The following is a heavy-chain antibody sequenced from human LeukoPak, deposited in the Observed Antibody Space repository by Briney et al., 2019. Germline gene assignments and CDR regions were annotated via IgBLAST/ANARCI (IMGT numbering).Heavy chain of an antibody. CDR2: LDSGDST. D-gene: IGHD6-19*01. CDR1: GFTVNSHY. V-gene: IGHV3-53*01. Sequence: PGGSLRLSCAASGFTVNSHYMSWVRQAPGKGLGWGSHLDSGDSTYYGDSVKGRFTISRDNSKNTLYLQMNSLRAEDTAVYYCARDRVGVARGRWFDSWGQGTLVSVCS. J-gene: IGHJ5*01. CDR3: ARDRVGVARGRWFDS.